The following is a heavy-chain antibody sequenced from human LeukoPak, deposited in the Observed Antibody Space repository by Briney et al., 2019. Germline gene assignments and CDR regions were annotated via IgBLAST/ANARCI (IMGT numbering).Heavy chain of an antibody. CDR2: IWYDGSNK. Sequence: GGSLRLSCAASGFTFSSYGMHWVRQAPGKGLEWVAVIWYDGSNKYYADSVKGRSTISRDNSKNTLYLQMNSLRAEDTAVYYCARSSRPLYYYDSSGYSDYWGQGTLVTVSS. J-gene: IGHJ4*02. V-gene: IGHV3-33*01. CDR3: ARSSRPLYYYDSSGYSDY. CDR1: GFTFSSYG. D-gene: IGHD3-22*01.